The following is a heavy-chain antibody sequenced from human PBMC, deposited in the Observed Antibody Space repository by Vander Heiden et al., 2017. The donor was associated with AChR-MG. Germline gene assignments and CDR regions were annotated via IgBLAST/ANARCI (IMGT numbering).Heavy chain of an antibody. J-gene: IGHJ4*02. D-gene: IGHD6-6*01. V-gene: IGHV3-73*02. CDR3: TRLVGGYSSSSDY. Sequence: EVQLVESGGGLVQPGGSLKLSCAASGFTFSGSAMHWVRQASGKGLEWVGRIRSKANSYATAYAASVKGRFTISRDDSKNTAYLQMNSLKTEDTAVYYCTRLVGGYSSSSDYWGQGTLVTVSS. CDR2: IRSKANSYAT. CDR1: GFTFSGSA.